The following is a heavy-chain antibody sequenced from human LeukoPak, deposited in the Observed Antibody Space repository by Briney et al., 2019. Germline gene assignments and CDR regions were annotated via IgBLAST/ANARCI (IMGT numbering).Heavy chain of an antibody. J-gene: IGHJ4*02. CDR1: GLTLSDSA. CDR2: IRSKGKSSTT. Sequence: PGGSLKLSCAASGLTLSDSAIHWVRQASGKGLEWVGRIRSKGKSSTTAYVASVKGRFTISRDDSKNTAYLQMNSLKTEDTAVYHRTTSSAIRASILCFYWGEGTRVRLL. V-gene: IGHV3-73*01. D-gene: IGHD2-2*02. CDR3: TTSSAIRASILCFY.